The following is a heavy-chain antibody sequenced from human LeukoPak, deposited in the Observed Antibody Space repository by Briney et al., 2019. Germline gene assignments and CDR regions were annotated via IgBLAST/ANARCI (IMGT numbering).Heavy chain of an antibody. CDR2: IYYSGST. D-gene: IGHD5-12*01. Sequence: PSETLSLTCTVSGGSISSYYWSWIRQPPGKELEWIGYIYYSGSTNYNPSLKSRVTISVDTSKNQFSLKLSSVTAADTAVYYCARSSRGGGYGYYFDYWGQGTLVTVSS. J-gene: IGHJ4*02. CDR1: GGSISSYY. CDR3: ARSSRGGGYGYYFDY. V-gene: IGHV4-59*01.